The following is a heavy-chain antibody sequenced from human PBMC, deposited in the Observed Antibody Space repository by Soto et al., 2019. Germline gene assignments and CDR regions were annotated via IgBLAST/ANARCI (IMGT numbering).Heavy chain of an antibody. CDR1: GFSFTTYW. D-gene: IGHD1-20*01. J-gene: IGHJ3*02. Sequence: PGESLKISCKGSGFSFTTYWIAWVRQMPGKGLEWMGIIYPGDSKTTYSPSFQGQVTISADKSISTAYLQWSSLKASDTAMYYCASTNEHSNWYAFDIWGQGTMVTVSS. CDR3: ASTNEHSNWYAFDI. V-gene: IGHV5-51*01. CDR2: IYPGDSKT.